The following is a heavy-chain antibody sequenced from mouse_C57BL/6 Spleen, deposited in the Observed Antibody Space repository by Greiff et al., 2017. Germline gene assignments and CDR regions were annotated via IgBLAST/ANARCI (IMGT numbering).Heavy chain of an antibody. CDR2: IYPGSGNT. V-gene: IGHV1-76*01. D-gene: IGHD4-1*01. Sequence: QVQLQQSGAELVRPGASVKLSCKASGYTFTDYYINWVKQRPGQGLEWIARIYPGSGNTYYNEKFKGKATLTAEKSSSTAYMQLSSLTSEDSAVYCWARGGDWDGFFDYWGQGTTLTVSS. CDR1: GYTFTDYY. J-gene: IGHJ2*01. CDR3: ARGGDWDGFFDY.